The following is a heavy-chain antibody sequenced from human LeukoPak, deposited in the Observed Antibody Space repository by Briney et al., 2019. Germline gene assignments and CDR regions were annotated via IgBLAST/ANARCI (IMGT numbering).Heavy chain of an antibody. CDR1: GFTFSSYS. CDR3: ARGGGIWCSSTSCYRPFDY. V-gene: IGHV3-48*04. Sequence: GGSLRLSCAASGFTFSSYSMNWVRQAPGKGLEWVSYISGSSSTIYYADSVKGRFTISRDNAKNSLYLQMNSLRAEDTAVYYCARGGGIWCSSTSCYRPFDYWGQGTLVTVSS. D-gene: IGHD2-2*01. CDR2: ISGSSSTI. J-gene: IGHJ4*02.